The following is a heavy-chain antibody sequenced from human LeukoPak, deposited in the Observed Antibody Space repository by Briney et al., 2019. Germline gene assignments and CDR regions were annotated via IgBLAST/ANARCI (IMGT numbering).Heavy chain of an antibody. D-gene: IGHD6-13*01. V-gene: IGHV1-69*04. CDR1: GGTFSSYA. J-gene: IGHJ5*02. Sequence: SVNVSCKASGGTFSSYAISWVRQAPGQGLEWMGRIIPILGIANYAQKFQGRVTITADKSTSTAYMELSSLRSEDTAVYYCARGIAAAGPGGGILFDPWGQGTLVTVSS. CDR3: ARGIAAAGPGGGILFDP. CDR2: IIPILGIA.